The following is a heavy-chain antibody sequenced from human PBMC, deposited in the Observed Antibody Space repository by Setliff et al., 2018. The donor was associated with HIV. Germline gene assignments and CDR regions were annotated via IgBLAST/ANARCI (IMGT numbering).Heavy chain of an antibody. Sequence: ASVKVSCKASGYTFTGYYMHWVRQAPGQGLEWMGWINPDSGSTNYAQKFQGWVTMTRDTSITTAYMELSSLRSEDTAVYYCARGTRVGANDAFDIWGQGTMVTV. V-gene: IGHV1-2*04. CDR1: GYTFTGYY. CDR3: ARGTRVGANDAFDI. CDR2: INPDSGST. J-gene: IGHJ3*02. D-gene: IGHD1-26*01.